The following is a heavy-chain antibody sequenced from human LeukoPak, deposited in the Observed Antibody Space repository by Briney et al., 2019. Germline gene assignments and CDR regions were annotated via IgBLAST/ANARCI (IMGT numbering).Heavy chain of an antibody. D-gene: IGHD2-2*01. CDR3: ARKVLVPAATGADAFDV. CDR1: GFTFSSYD. J-gene: IGHJ3*01. V-gene: IGHV3-33*01. Sequence: GGSLRLSCAASGFTFSSYDMHWVRQVPGKGLEWVAVMYYDGRNKYYADSVKGRFTISRDNSKNTLYLQINSLRAEDTAVFYCARKVLVPAATGADAFDVWGRGTVVIVSS. CDR2: MYYDGRNK.